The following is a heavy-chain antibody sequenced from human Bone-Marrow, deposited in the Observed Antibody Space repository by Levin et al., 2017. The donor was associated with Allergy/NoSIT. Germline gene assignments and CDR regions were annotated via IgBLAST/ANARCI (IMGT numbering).Heavy chain of an antibody. D-gene: IGHD6-6*01. CDR1: GFSLSTGGVG. CDR2: IYWDDNK. CDR3: AHKNYSSTSGYYYYGMDV. J-gene: IGHJ6*02. Sequence: SGPTLVKPTQTLTLTCTFSGFSLSTGGVGVGWIRQPPGKALEWLALIYWDDNKRYSPSLKSRLTVTKDTSKNQVVLTMTNMDPVDTATYYCAHKNYSSTSGYYYYGMDVWGQGTTVTVSS. V-gene: IGHV2-5*02.